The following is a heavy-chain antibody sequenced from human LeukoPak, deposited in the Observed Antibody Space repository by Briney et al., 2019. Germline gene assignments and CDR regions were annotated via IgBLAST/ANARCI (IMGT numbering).Heavy chain of an antibody. D-gene: IGHD3-22*01. CDR3: ARSRDYYDSSGFPFDY. Sequence: SETLSLTCTVSGGSISSYYWSWIRHPPGKDLKNIGNIYYSGSTNYNPSLKSRVTISVDTSKNQFSLKLSSVTAADTAVYYCARSRDYYDSSGFPFDYWGQGTLVTVSS. CDR2: IYYSGST. V-gene: IGHV4-59*01. CDR1: GGSISSYY. J-gene: IGHJ4*02.